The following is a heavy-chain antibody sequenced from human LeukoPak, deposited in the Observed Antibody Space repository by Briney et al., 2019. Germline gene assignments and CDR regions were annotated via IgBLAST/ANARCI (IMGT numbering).Heavy chain of an antibody. CDR2: ISGHNGNT. V-gene: IGHV1-18*01. J-gene: IGHJ3*01. D-gene: IGHD1-1*01. CDR1: DYTFSNYG. Sequence: ASVKVSCKTSDYTFSNYGITWVRQAPGQGLEWMGWISGHNGNTNYAQRFQGRVTMTTDTSTSTAYMELRSLESDDTAMYYCARASAEGRMAGPTLRGAFDVWGQGTMVTVSS. CDR3: ARASAEGRMAGPTLRGAFDV.